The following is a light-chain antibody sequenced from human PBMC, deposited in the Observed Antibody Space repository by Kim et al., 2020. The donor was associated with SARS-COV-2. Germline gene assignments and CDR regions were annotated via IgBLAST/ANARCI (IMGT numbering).Light chain of an antibody. V-gene: IGLV1-44*01. Sequence: QSVTISCSGSTSNIGTNIVNWYQQFPGEAPRLLIFHNDQRPSGVPDRFSGSKSGTSASLVISGLQSEDETDYYCATWDVSLQGMMFGGGTQLTVL. CDR2: HND. CDR3: ATWDVSLQGMM. CDR1: TSNIGTNI. J-gene: IGLJ3*02.